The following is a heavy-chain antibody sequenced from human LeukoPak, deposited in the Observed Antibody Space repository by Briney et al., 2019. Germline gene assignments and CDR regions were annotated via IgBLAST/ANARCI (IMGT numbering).Heavy chain of an antibody. Sequence: GGSLRLSCAASEFTFSTYNMHWVRQAPGKGLEWVSTISSNSDSYTYYADSVKGRFTISRDNAKNSLYLQVNSLRAEDTAVYYCATTVSRVLHYYGMDVWGHGTTVIVSS. J-gene: IGHJ6*01. D-gene: IGHD4-11*01. CDR3: ATTVSRVLHYYGMDV. CDR2: ISSNSDSYT. V-gene: IGHV3-21*04. CDR1: EFTFSTYN.